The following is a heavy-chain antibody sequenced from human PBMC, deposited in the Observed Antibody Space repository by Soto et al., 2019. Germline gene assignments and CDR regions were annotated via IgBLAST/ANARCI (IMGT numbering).Heavy chain of an antibody. D-gene: IGHD6-13*01. CDR2: IKSKTDGGTT. J-gene: IGHJ4*02. CDR3: ARGEFSLAAAGIVFDY. Sequence: WVRQAPGKGLEWVGRIKSKTDGGTTDYAAPVKGRFTISRDDSKNTLYLQMNSLKTEDTAVYYCARGEFSLAAAGIVFDYWGQGTLVTVSS. V-gene: IGHV3-15*01.